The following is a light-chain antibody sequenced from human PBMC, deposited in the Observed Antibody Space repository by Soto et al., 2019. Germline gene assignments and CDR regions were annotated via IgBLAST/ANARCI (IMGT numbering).Light chain of an antibody. V-gene: IGKV1-39*01. J-gene: IGKJ3*01. CDR3: QQSYSGPFT. CDR2: AAS. Sequence: DIQMTQSPSYLSASVVDRVTITCRASQSISAYLNWYQQTPGEAPNLLIYAASSLQSGVPSRFSGSGSGTDFTLTISSLQPEDFATYYCQQSYSGPFTFGPGTKVDIK. CDR1: QSISAY.